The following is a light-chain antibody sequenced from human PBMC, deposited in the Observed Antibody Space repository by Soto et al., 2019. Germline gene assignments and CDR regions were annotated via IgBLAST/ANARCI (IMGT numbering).Light chain of an antibody. CDR2: GAS. J-gene: IGKJ1*01. Sequence: EIVWTQSPGILSLSPGERATLSCRASQGVSSSYLAWYQQQTGQAPRLLSDGASSRATGIQDRFSGSGAGTDFTLTSSRLEPEDFAVYYCQQYGSSSWTFGQGTKVDIK. CDR3: QQYGSSSWT. CDR1: QGVSSSY. V-gene: IGKV3-20*01.